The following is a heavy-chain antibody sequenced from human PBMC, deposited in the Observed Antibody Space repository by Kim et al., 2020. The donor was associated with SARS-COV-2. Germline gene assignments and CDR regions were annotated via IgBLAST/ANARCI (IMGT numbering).Heavy chain of an antibody. Sequence: GGSLRLSCAASGFTFSSYSMNWVRQAPGKGLEWVSSISSSSSYINYADSVKGRFTISRDNAKNSLYLQMNSLRAEDTAVSYCARTHSSSPPGEDYWGQGTLVTVSS. J-gene: IGHJ4*02. CDR3: ARTHSSSPPGEDY. D-gene: IGHD6-13*01. CDR1: GFTFSSYS. V-gene: IGHV3-21*01. CDR2: ISSSSSYI.